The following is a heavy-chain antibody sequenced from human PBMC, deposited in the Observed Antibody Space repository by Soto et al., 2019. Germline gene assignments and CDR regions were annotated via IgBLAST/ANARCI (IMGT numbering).Heavy chain of an antibody. J-gene: IGHJ6*02. CDR1: GFTFTSSA. CDR2: IVVGSGNT. V-gene: IGHV1-58*01. D-gene: IGHD3-3*01. Sequence: SVEVSCKASGFTFTSSAVQWVRQARGERLEWIGWIVVGSGNTNYAQKFQERVTITRDMSTSTAYMELSSLRSADTAVYYCAADYPTPYYDFWSGNGMVVWGQETPLTVSS. CDR3: AADYPTPYYDFWSGNGMVV.